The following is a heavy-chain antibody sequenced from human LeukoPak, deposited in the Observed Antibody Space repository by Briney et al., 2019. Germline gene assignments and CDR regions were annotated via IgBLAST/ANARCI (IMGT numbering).Heavy chain of an antibody. Sequence: GESLKISCKGSGYSFSNFWIGWARQMPGKGLEWMGIIYPGDSDTRYRPSFQGQVTISADKSISTAYLQWSSLKASDTAMYYCASLRSYSDAFDIWGQGTMVTVSS. CDR3: ASLRSYSDAFDI. V-gene: IGHV5-51*01. CDR1: GYSFSNFW. D-gene: IGHD2-21*01. J-gene: IGHJ3*02. CDR2: IYPGDSDT.